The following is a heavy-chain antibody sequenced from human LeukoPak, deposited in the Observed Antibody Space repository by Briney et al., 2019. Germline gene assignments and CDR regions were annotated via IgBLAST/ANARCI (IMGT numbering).Heavy chain of an antibody. J-gene: IGHJ3*02. V-gene: IGHV3-21*01. CDR3: ARNYGGNTRGAFDI. CDR1: GFTFSSYS. D-gene: IGHD4-23*01. CDR2: ISSSSSYI. Sequence: GGSLRLSCAASGFTFSSYSMNWVRQAPGKGLEWVSSISSSSSYIYYADSVKGRFTISRDNAKNSLYLQMNSLGAEDTAVYYCARNYGGNTRGAFDIWGQGTMVTVSS.